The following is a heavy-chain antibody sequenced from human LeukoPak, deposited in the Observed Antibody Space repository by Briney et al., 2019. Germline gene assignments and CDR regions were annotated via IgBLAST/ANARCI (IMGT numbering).Heavy chain of an antibody. D-gene: IGHD2-8*01. J-gene: IGHJ5*02. CDR3: ARQGQGAYCTNGVYYTTNKPSSRFDP. CDR1: GGSTSSSSYY. V-gene: IGHV4-39*01. CDR2: IYYSGST. Sequence: KPSETLSLTCTVSGGSTSSSSYYWGWIRQPPGKGLEWIGSIYYSGSTYYNPSLKSRVTISVDTSKNQFSLKLSSVTAADTAVYYCARQGQGAYCTNGVYYTTNKPSSRFDPWGQGTLVTVSS.